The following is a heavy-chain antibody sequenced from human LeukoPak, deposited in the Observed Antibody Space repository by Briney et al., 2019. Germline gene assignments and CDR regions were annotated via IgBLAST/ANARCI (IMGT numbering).Heavy chain of an antibody. V-gene: IGHV3-23*01. Sequence: GGSLRLSCAASGFTFSDYYMTWVRQAPGKGLEWVSAISNNGGYTYYADSVQGRFTISRDNSKSTLCLQMNSLRAEDTAVYYCAKQLGYCSDGSCYFPYWGQGTLVTVSS. J-gene: IGHJ4*02. D-gene: IGHD2-15*01. CDR2: ISNNGGYT. CDR1: GFTFSDYY. CDR3: AKQLGYCSDGSCYFPY.